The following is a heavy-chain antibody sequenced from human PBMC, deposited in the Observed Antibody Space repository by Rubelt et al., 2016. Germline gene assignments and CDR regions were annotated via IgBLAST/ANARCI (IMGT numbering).Heavy chain of an antibody. D-gene: IGHD3-3*01. J-gene: IGHJ4*02. CDR2: ISSNGGSR. CDR1: GFTFSSYA. V-gene: IGHV3-64D*09. Sequence: EVQLVESGGGLVQPGGSLRVSCSASGFTFSSYAMHWVRQAPGKGLEYVSGISSNGGSRYHADSVKGRFTISRVNSKNSLYLQMSSLGVEDTAVYYCTIWSGYYYNWGQGALVVVSS. CDR3: TIWSGYYYN.